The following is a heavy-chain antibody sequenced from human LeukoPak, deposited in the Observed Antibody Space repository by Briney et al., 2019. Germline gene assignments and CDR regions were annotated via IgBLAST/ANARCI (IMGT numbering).Heavy chain of an antibody. CDR2: ISGSGGST. CDR3: AKDTSPFMTTVNFDY. D-gene: IGHD4-17*01. V-gene: IGHV3-23*01. J-gene: IGHJ4*02. CDR1: GFTFSSYA. Sequence: GGSLRLSCAASGFTFSSYAMSWVRQAPGKGLEWVSAISGSGGSTYYADSAKGRFTISRDNSKNTLYLQMNSLRAEDTAVYYCAKDTSPFMTTVNFDYWGQGTLVTVSS.